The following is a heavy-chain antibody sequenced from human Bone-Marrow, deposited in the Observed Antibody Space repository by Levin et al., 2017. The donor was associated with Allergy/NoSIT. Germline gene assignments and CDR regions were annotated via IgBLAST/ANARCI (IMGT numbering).Heavy chain of an antibody. V-gene: IGHV5-51*01. Sequence: GGSLRLSCKGSGYSFTSYWIGWVRQMPGKGLEWMGIIYPGDSDTRYSPSFQGQVTISADKSISTAYLQWSSLKASDTAMYYCARLEGIAAAGRYDYWGQGTLVTVSS. CDR3: ARLEGIAAAGRYDY. CDR2: IYPGDSDT. D-gene: IGHD6-13*01. J-gene: IGHJ4*02. CDR1: GYSFTSYW.